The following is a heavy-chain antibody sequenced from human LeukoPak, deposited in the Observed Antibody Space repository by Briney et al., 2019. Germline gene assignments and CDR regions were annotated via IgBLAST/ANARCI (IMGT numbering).Heavy chain of an antibody. CDR3: ARVNSGSYYRYYYYYMDV. J-gene: IGHJ6*03. Sequence: GASVKVSCKASGYTFTSYYMHWVRQAPGQGLEWMGIINPSGGSTSCAQKFQGRVTMTRDTSTSTVYMELSSLRSEDTAVYYCARVNSGSYYRYYYYYMDVWGKGTTVTVSS. CDR2: INPSGGST. CDR1: GYTFTSYY. V-gene: IGHV1-46*01. D-gene: IGHD1-26*01.